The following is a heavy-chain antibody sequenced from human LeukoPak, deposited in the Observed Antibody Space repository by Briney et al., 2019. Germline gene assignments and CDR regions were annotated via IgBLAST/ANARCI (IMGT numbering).Heavy chain of an antibody. CDR3: ARRGYCSSTSCYEYWFDP. J-gene: IGHJ5*02. V-gene: IGHV4-39*01. Sequence: SETLSLTCTVSGGSISSTSYYWGWIRQPPGKGLEWIGIIYYSGSTYYNPSLKSRLTISVDTSKNQFSLKLSSVTATDTAVYYCARRGYCSSTSCYEYWFDPWGQGTLVTVSS. CDR1: GGSISSTSYY. D-gene: IGHD2-2*01. CDR2: IYYSGST.